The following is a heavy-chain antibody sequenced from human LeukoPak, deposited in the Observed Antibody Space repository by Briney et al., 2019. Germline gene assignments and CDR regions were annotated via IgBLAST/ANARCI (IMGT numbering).Heavy chain of an antibody. CDR3: ARGFGSGSWYVPGWFDP. V-gene: IGHV1-69*13. D-gene: IGHD6-13*01. CDR2: TIPIFGTA. Sequence: SVKVSCKASGGTFSSYAISWVRQAPGQGLEWMGGTIPIFGTANYAQKFQGRVAITADESTSTAYMELSSLRSEDTAVYYCARGFGSGSWYVPGWFDPWGQGTLVTVSS. J-gene: IGHJ5*02. CDR1: GGTFSSYA.